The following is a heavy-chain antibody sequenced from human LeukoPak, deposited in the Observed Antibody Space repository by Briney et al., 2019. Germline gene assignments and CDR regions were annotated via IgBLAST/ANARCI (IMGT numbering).Heavy chain of an antibody. D-gene: IGHD3-16*02. J-gene: IGHJ4*02. CDR1: GGSFSGYY. CDR3: ASGYPLYYFDY. Sequence: SSETLSLTCAVYGGSFSGYYWSWIRQPPGKGLEWIGEINHSGSTNYNPSLKSRVTIPVDTSKNQFSLKLSSVTAADTAVYYCASGYPLYYFDYWGQGTLVTVSS. V-gene: IGHV4-34*01. CDR2: INHSGST.